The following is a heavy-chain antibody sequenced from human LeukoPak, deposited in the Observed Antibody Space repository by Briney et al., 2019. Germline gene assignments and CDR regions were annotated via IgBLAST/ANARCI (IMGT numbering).Heavy chain of an antibody. V-gene: IGHV4-61*02. CDR2: IYTSGST. CDR1: GGSISSGSYY. J-gene: IGHJ4*02. Sequence: PSETLSLTCTVSGGSISSGSYYWSWIRQPAGKGLEWIGRIYTSGSTNYNPSLKSRVTISVDTSKNQFSLKLSSVTAADTAVYYCARHGLISGSYGEFDYWGQGTLVTVSS. CDR3: ARHGLISGSYGEFDY. D-gene: IGHD1-26*01.